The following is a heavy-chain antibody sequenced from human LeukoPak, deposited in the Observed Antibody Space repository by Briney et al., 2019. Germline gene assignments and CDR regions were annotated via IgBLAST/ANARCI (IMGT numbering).Heavy chain of an antibody. CDR1: GFTFSSYE. CDR3: AKNLNYFGSGSYSYYFDY. CDR2: ISSSGSTI. V-gene: IGHV3-48*03. D-gene: IGHD3-10*01. Sequence: GGSLRLSCAASGFTFSSYEMNWVRQAPGKGLEWVSYISSSGSTIYYADSVKGRFTISRDNSKNTLYLQMNSLRAEDTAVYYCAKNLNYFGSGSYSYYFDYRGQGTLVTVSS. J-gene: IGHJ4*02.